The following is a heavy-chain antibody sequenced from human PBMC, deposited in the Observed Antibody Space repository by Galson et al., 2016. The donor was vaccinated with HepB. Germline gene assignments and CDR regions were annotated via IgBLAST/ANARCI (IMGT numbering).Heavy chain of an antibody. CDR3: GTSTGSTEY. D-gene: IGHD1-7*01. CDR2: FYSPVST. V-gene: IGHV4-39*01. CDR1: GGSISSGAPY. Sequence: SETLSLTCTVSGGSISSGAPYWVWIRQPPGKGLEYIGSFYSPVSTPYNPSLDSRVTISVDMSKNQFFLSLPSVTAADTAVYYCGTSTGSTEYWGQGILVTVSS. J-gene: IGHJ4*02.